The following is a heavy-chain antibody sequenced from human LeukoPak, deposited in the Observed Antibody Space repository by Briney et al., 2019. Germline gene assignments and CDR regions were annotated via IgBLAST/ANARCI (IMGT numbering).Heavy chain of an antibody. CDR3: ARGGYCSGGSCYSAYY. D-gene: IGHD2-15*01. V-gene: IGHV3-21*01. CDR2: ISSSSSYI. Sequence: GGSLRLSCAASGFTFSSYSMNWVRQAPGKGLEWVSSISSSSSYIYYADSVKGRFTISRDNAKNSLYLQMNSLRAEDTAVYYCARGGYCSGGSCYSAYYWGQGTLVTVSS. CDR1: GFTFSSYS. J-gene: IGHJ4*02.